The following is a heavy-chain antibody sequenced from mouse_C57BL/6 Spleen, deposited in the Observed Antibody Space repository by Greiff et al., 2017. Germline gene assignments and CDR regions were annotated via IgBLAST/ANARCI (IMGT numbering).Heavy chain of an antibody. CDR2: INPNNGGT. CDR1: GYTFTDYY. J-gene: IGHJ2*01. D-gene: IGHD2-4*01. CDR3: ARGDYDYDEDY. V-gene: IGHV1-26*01. Sequence: EVKLQQSGPELVKPGASVKISCKASGYTFTDYYMNWVKQSHGKSLEWIGDINPNNGGTSYNQKFKGKATLTVDKSSSTAYMELRSLTSEDSAVYYCARGDYDYDEDYWGQGTTLTVSS.